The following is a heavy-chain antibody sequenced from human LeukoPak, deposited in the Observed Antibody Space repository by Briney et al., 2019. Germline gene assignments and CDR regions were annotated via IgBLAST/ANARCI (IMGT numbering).Heavy chain of an antibody. V-gene: IGHV4-4*07. CDR3: ERDTGKSGYPDY. CDR1: GGSISSYY. CDR2: IYSSGSI. Sequence: SETLSLTCTVSGGSISSYYWSWIRQPAGKAPEWIGRIYSSGSINYNPSLTSRVTMSLDNSKNQLSLKLSYVTAADTAVYYCERDTGKSGYPDYWGQGTLVTVSS. D-gene: IGHD3-3*01. J-gene: IGHJ4*02.